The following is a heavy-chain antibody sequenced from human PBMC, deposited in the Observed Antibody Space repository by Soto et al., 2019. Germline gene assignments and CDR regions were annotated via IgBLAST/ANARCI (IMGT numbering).Heavy chain of an antibody. J-gene: IGHJ4*02. Sequence: SETLSLTCSVSGYLISSGYYWGCIRQTPGKGLEWLGSSDYSGRTYYNPSLKSRVSTPVDLTNNQFSLNLRSVTAAATAEYFFARELGSGYGSYYFDYWGQETLVTV. D-gene: IGHD3-22*01. CDR3: ARELGSGYGSYYFDY. V-gene: IGHV4-38-2*02. CDR2: SDYSGRT. CDR1: GYLISSGYY.